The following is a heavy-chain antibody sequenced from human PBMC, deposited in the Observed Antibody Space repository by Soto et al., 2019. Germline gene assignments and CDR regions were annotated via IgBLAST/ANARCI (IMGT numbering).Heavy chain of an antibody. V-gene: IGHV3-23*01. CDR2: ISGSGGST. J-gene: IGHJ4*02. CDR3: AKGVTYYDFWSGYFEY. D-gene: IGHD3-3*01. Sequence: PGGSLRLSCAASGFTFSSYAMSWVRQAPGKGLEWVSAISGSGGSTYYADSVKGRFTISRDTSKNTLYLQMNSLRAEDTAVYYCAKGVTYYDFWSGYFEYWGRGTLVTVSS. CDR1: GFTFSSYA.